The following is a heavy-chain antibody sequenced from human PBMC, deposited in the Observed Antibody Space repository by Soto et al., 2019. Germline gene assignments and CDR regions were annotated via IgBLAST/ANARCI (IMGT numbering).Heavy chain of an antibody. Sequence: TCSVSRGTISSDYWNWIRQPPGKGLEWIGYVYYNGITDYNPSLKSRVTISVDTSKRQFSLRLSSVTAADTAVYYCAREVRGCTSTSCYSRALVPWGQGILVTVSS. CDR2: VYYNGIT. D-gene: IGHD2-2*01. J-gene: IGHJ5*02. V-gene: IGHV4-59*01. CDR1: RGTISSDY. CDR3: AREVRGCTSTSCYSRALVP.